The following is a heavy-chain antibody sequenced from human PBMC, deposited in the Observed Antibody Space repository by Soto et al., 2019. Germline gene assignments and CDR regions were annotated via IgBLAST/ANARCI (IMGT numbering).Heavy chain of an antibody. V-gene: IGHV1-69*01. J-gene: IGHJ5*02. Sequence: QVQLVQSGAEVKKPGSSVKVSCKASGGTFSSYAISWVRQAPGQGLEWMGGIIPIFGTANYAQKFQGRVTITADESTSTAYMELSSLRSEDTAVYYCAGEVGSSGYYDAGWFYPWGQGSLVTVSS. D-gene: IGHD3-22*01. CDR3: AGEVGSSGYYDAGWFYP. CDR2: IIPIFGTA. CDR1: GGTFSSYA.